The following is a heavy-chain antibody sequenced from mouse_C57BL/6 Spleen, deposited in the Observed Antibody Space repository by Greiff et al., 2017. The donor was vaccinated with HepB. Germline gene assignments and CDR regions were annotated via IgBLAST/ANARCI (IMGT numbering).Heavy chain of an antibody. CDR2: ISYDGSN. V-gene: IGHV3-6*01. J-gene: IGHJ4*01. CDR1: GYSITSGYY. D-gene: IGHD1-1*01. CDR3: ARDEDYYGSTAMDY. Sequence: EVHLVESGPGLVKPSQSLSLTCSVTGYSITSGYYWNWIRQFPGNKLEWMGYISYDGSNNYNPSLKNRISITRDTSKNQFFLKLNSVTTEDTATYYCARDEDYYGSTAMDYWGQGTSVTVSS.